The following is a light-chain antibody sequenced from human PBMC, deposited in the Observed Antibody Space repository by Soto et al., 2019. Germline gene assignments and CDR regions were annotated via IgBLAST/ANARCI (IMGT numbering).Light chain of an antibody. J-gene: IGLJ2*01. Sequence: QSVLTQPPSVSAAPGQKVTISCAGGNSNIGTNYVSWYQQLPGTAPKVLIYDNNNRPSGTPDRFSGSKSGTSATLGIAGLQTGDAADDYCGTWDSTLSAVVFGGGTKLTVL. CDR1: NSNIGTNY. V-gene: IGLV1-51*01. CDR2: DNN. CDR3: GTWDSTLSAVV.